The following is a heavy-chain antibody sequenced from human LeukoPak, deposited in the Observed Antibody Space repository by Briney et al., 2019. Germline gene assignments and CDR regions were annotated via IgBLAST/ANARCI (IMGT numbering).Heavy chain of an antibody. CDR1: GFTFSSYG. CDR2: ISGSDAGT. V-gene: IGHV3-23*01. Sequence: GGSLRLSCAASGFTFSSYGMSWVRQAPGKGLEWVSAISGSDAGTYYADSVKGRFTISRDNSKNTLYLQMNRLRAEDTAVYYRAKGSRGSCSRTYCYPFDYWGQGTLVTVSS. D-gene: IGHD2-2*01. CDR3: AKGSRGSCSRTYCYPFDY. J-gene: IGHJ4*02.